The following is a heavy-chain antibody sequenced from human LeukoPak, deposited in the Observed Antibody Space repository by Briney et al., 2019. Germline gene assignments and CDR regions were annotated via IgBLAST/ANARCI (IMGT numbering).Heavy chain of an antibody. Sequence: PSETLSLTCTVSGGSISSSSYYWGWIRQPPGKGLEWIGSIYYSGSTYYNPSLKSRVTISVDTSKNQFSLKLSSVTAADTAVYYCAREAPPDGFDIWGQGTMVTVSS. V-gene: IGHV4-39*07. CDR3: AREAPPDGFDI. J-gene: IGHJ3*02. CDR1: GGSISSSSYY. CDR2: IYYSGST.